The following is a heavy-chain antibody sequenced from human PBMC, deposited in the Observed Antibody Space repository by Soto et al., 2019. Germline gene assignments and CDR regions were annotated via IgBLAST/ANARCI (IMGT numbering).Heavy chain of an antibody. J-gene: IGHJ4*02. Sequence: EVQLVESGGGLVQPGGSLRLSCAASGFTFSSYSMSWVRQAPGKGLEWVSYISSVISYADSVKGRFTISRDKAKDSLYLHMSSLRDEDTAVYYCARYSGYDYFYDYWGQGTLVTVSS. D-gene: IGHD5-12*01. V-gene: IGHV3-48*02. CDR3: ARYSGYDYFYDY. CDR2: ISSVI. CDR1: GFTFSSYS.